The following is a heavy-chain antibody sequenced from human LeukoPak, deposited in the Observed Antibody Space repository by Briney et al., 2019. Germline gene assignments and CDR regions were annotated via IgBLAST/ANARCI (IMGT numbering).Heavy chain of an antibody. V-gene: IGHV4-59*01. CDR1: GGSLSPYY. CDR2: ISYSGST. CDR3: ARDAKSIVGATTVKWFDP. J-gene: IGHJ5*02. D-gene: IGHD1-26*01. Sequence: SETLSLTCTVSGGSLSPYYWSWIRQSPGKGLEWIGYISYSGSTNSHPSLKSRVTISVDMSKPQFYLELSSVTAADTAVYYCARDAKSIVGATTVKWFDPWGQGTLVTVSS.